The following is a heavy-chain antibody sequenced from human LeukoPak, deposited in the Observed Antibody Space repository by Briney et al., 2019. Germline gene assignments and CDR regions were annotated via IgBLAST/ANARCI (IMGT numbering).Heavy chain of an antibody. Sequence: SVKVSCKASGGTFSSYAISWARQAPGQGLEWMGRIIPILGIANYAQKFQGRVTITADKSTSTAYMELSSLRSEDTAVYYCARSGYCSGGSCYSSFDYWGQGTLVTVSS. CDR3: ARSGYCSGGSCYSSFDY. D-gene: IGHD2-15*01. CDR2: IIPILGIA. V-gene: IGHV1-69*04. J-gene: IGHJ4*02. CDR1: GGTFSSYA.